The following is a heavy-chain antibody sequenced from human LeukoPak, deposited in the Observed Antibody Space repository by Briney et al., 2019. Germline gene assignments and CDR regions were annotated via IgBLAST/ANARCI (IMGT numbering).Heavy chain of an antibody. J-gene: IGHJ4*02. Sequence: GGSLRLSCAASGFTFSTYGMHWVRQAPGKGLEYVSAISSNGGSTYYVNSVKGRFTISRDNSKNTLYLQMGSLRAEDMAVYYCARRVYVDSSGFDYWGQGTLVTVSS. CDR3: ARRVYVDSSGFDY. CDR2: ISSNGGST. V-gene: IGHV3-64*01. D-gene: IGHD3-22*01. CDR1: GFTFSTYG.